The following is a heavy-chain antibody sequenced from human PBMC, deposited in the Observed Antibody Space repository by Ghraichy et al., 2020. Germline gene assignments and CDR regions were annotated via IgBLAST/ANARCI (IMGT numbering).Heavy chain of an antibody. CDR1: GFTFSSYS. Sequence: LSLTCAASGFTFSSYSMNWVRQAPGKGLEWVSYISSSSSTIYYADSVKGRFTISRDNAKNSLYLQMNSLRDEDTAVYYCAREPYSSSWYNSWYFDLWGRGTLVTVSS. CDR2: ISSSSSTI. V-gene: IGHV3-48*02. J-gene: IGHJ2*01. D-gene: IGHD6-13*01. CDR3: AREPYSSSWYNSWYFDL.